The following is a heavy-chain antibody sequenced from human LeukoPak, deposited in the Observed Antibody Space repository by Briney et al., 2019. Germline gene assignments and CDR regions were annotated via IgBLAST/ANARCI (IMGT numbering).Heavy chain of an antibody. Sequence: PSETLSLTCAVYGGSFSGYYWSWIRQPPGKGLEWIGEINHSGSTNYNPSLKSRVTISVDTSKNQFSLKLSSVTAADTAVYYCARRAYYYDSSGYGTLIDYWGQGTLVTVS. CDR2: INHSGST. CDR1: GGSFSGYY. J-gene: IGHJ4*02. V-gene: IGHV4-34*01. D-gene: IGHD3-22*01. CDR3: ARRAYYYDSSGYGTLIDY.